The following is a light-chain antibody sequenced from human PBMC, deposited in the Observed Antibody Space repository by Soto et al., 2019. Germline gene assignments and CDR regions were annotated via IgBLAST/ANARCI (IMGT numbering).Light chain of an antibody. J-gene: IGLJ2*01. V-gene: IGLV2-14*01. CDR1: SSDVGGFNF. Sequence: QSALTQPASVSGSPGQSITISCTGTSSDVGGFNFVSWYQQYPGKAPQLIISEVSRRPSGISHRFSGSKSGNTASLSISGLQADDEAHYYCISYTNRNTLVFGGGTK. CDR3: ISYTNRNTLV. CDR2: EVS.